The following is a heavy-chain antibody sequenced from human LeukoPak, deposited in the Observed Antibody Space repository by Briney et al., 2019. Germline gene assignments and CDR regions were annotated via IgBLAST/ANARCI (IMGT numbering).Heavy chain of an antibody. CDR3: ARGKIRYSYGRFHC. Sequence: GGSLRLSCVASGFTFSSYVMHWVRQAPGKGLEWVAVISDDGTKEYYADSVKGRFTISRDNSRNTVYTSKSTLFLQMNSLRPEDTAVYYCARGKIRYSYGRFHCWGQGFLVTVSS. V-gene: IGHV3-30-3*01. J-gene: IGHJ4*02. CDR2: ISDDGTKE. CDR1: GFTFSSYV. D-gene: IGHD5-18*01.